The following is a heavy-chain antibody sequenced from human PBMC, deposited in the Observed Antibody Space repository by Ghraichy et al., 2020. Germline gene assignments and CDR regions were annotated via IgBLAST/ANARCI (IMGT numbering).Heavy chain of an antibody. D-gene: IGHD2-2*01. V-gene: IGHV3-11*01. CDR2: ISSSGSAI. CDR1: GFTFSEYY. J-gene: IGHJ4*02. CDR3: AGFYCSSSSCYPQF. Sequence: LSLTCVASGFTFSEYYMSWIRQAPGKGLEWISYISSSGSAIYYADSVKGRFTISRDNTKNSVHLQVNSLRADDAALYYCAGFYCSSSSCYPQFWGQGTLVAVSS.